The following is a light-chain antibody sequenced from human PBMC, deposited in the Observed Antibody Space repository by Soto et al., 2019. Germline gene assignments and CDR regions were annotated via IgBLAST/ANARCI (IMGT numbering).Light chain of an antibody. CDR1: QSISSW. J-gene: IGKJ1*01. CDR3: QQYNSYSWT. CDR2: DAS. V-gene: IGKV1-5*01. Sequence: DIQMTQSPSTLSASVGDRVTITCRASQSISSWLAWYQQKPGKAPKLLIYDASSLESGVPSRFSGSGSGTEVTLTISSLQPDDFATSYCQQYNSYSWTFGQGTKVEIK.